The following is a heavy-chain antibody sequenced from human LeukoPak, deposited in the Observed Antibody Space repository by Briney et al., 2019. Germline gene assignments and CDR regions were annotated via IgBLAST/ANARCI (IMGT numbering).Heavy chain of an antibody. Sequence: GGSLRLSCAASGFTFSSYAMSWVRQAPGKGLERVSAISGSGGSTYYADSVKGRFTISRDNSKNTLYLQMNSLRAEDTAVYYCAKTIASSSSTNYFDYWGQGTLVTVSS. D-gene: IGHD6-13*01. CDR1: GFTFSSYA. V-gene: IGHV3-23*01. CDR3: AKTIASSSSTNYFDY. CDR2: ISGSGGST. J-gene: IGHJ4*02.